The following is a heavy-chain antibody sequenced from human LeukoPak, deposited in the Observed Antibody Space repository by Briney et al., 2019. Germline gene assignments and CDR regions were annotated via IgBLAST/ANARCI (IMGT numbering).Heavy chain of an antibody. CDR3: ARDRAPTARFDY. CDR1: GFTFSSYS. J-gene: IGHJ4*02. Sequence: PGGSLRLSCAASGFTFSSYSMTWVRQAPGKGLEWVSSISSSSSYIYYADSVKGRFTISRDNAKNSLYLQMNSLRAEDTAVYYCARDRAPTARFDYWGQGTLVTVSS. V-gene: IGHV3-21*01. CDR2: ISSSSSYI.